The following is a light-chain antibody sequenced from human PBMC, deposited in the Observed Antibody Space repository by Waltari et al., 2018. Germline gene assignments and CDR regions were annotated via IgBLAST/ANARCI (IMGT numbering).Light chain of an antibody. CDR2: AAD. CDR1: QTISYS. CDR3: RQSYSIPYT. Sequence: DIQMTQSPSYLSASVGDRVTISCRASQTISYSLNWIQQKPGEAPRLLIYAADGLQSGVPSRFSGSGSGTDCTLTISNLQPEDFATYYCRQSYSIPYTFGQGTTL. V-gene: IGKV1-39*01. J-gene: IGKJ2*01.